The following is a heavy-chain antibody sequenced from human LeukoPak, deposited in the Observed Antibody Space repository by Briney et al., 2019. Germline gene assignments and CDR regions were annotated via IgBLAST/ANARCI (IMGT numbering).Heavy chain of an antibody. J-gene: IGHJ4*02. D-gene: IGHD5-18*01. V-gene: IGHV4-34*01. CDR1: GGSFSGYY. Sequence: PSETLSLTCAVYGGSFSGYYWSWIRQPPGKGLEWIGENNHSGSTNYNPSLKSRVTISVDTSKNQFSLKLSSVTAADTAVYYCARGRGYSYNIFDYWGQGTLVTVSS. CDR2: NNHSGST. CDR3: ARGRGYSYNIFDY.